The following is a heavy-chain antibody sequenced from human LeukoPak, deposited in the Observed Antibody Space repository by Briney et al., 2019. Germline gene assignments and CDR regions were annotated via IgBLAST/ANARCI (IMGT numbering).Heavy chain of an antibody. V-gene: IGHV3-23*01. J-gene: IGHJ5*02. CDR2: ISGSGDST. CDR3: AKPTLRYCSGGSCYWFDT. Sequence: TGGSLRLSCAASGFTFSSYAMSWVRQAPGKGLEWVSTISGSGDSTYYADSMKGRFTISRDNYKNTLYLQMNSLRAEDTAVYYCAKPTLRYCSGGSCYWFDTWGQGTLVTVSS. D-gene: IGHD2-15*01. CDR1: GFTFSSYA.